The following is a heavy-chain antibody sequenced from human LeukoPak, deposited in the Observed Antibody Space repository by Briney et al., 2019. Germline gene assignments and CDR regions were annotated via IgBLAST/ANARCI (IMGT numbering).Heavy chain of an antibody. V-gene: IGHV4-59*01. Sequence: SETLSLTCTVSGGSIDIYYWNWIRQPPGKGLEWLGYIYYSGSTNYNPSLKSRVTISVDTSKNQFSLKLRSVTAADTAVYYCARSCSTSCYYYYYMDVWGRGTTVTVSS. CDR1: GGSIDIYY. J-gene: IGHJ6*03. CDR3: ARSCSTSCYYYYYMDV. D-gene: IGHD2-2*01. CDR2: IYYSGST.